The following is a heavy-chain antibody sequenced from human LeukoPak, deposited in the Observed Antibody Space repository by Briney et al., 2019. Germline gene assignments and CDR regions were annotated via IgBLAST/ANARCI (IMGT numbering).Heavy chain of an antibody. D-gene: IGHD4-17*01. J-gene: IGHJ4*02. CDR1: GFTFSTYD. Sequence: GGSLRLSCAASGFTFSTYDMSWVRQAPGKGLEWVSIISISGSSTYYADSVKGRFTISRDNSKNTLYLQMNSLRAEDTAVYYCARDTYGDYGDYWGQGTLVTVSS. CDR2: ISISGSST. V-gene: IGHV3-23*01. CDR3: ARDTYGDYGDY.